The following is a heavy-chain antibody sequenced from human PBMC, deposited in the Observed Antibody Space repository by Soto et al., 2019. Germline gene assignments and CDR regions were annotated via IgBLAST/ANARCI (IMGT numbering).Heavy chain of an antibody. J-gene: IGHJ4*02. Sequence: QVQLVQSGAEVKKPGSSVKVSCKASGGTFSSYAISWVRQAPGQGLEWMGGIIPIFGTANYAQKFQGRVTITXXEXTXIAYMELSSLRSEDTAVYYCARDLGGGYSSGWREDYWGQGTLVTVSS. CDR1: GGTFSSYA. D-gene: IGHD6-19*01. CDR3: ARDLGGGYSSGWREDY. CDR2: IIPIFGTA. V-gene: IGHV1-69*05.